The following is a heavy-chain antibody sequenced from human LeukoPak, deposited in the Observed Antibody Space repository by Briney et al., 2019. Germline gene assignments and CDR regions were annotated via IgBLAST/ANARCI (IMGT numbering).Heavy chain of an antibody. CDR1: GGTFSSYA. D-gene: IGHD6-13*01. CDR3: ARVAAAGTGFDP. V-gene: IGHV1-69*05. J-gene: IGHJ5*02. CDR2: IIPIFGTA. Sequence: ASVKVSCKASGGTFSSYAISWVRQAPGQGLEWMGRIIPIFGTANYAQKSQGRVTITTDESTSTAYMELSSLRSEDTAVYYCARVAAAGTGFDPWGQGTLVTVSS.